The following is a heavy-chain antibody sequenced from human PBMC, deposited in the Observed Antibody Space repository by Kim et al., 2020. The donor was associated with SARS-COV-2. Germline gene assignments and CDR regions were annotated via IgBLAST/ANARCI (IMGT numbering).Heavy chain of an antibody. CDR2: IIPIFGTA. J-gene: IGHJ4*02. CDR3: ARGRVSIAAIWALDY. V-gene: IGHV1-69*13. CDR1: GGTFSSYA. D-gene: IGHD6-13*01. Sequence: SVKVSCKASGGTFSSYAISWVRQAPGQGLEWMGGIIPIFGTANYAQKFQGRVTITADESTSTAYMELSSLRSEDTAVYYCARGRVSIAAIWALDYWGQGTLVTVSS.